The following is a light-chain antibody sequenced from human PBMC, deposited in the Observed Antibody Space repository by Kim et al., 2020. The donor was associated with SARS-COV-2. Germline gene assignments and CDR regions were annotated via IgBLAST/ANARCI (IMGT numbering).Light chain of an antibody. J-gene: IGKJ1*01. CDR1: QRISSW. Sequence: SASVGDGVTITCRASQRISSWLAWYQQKPGKAPNLLIYKASSLESGVPSRFSGSGSGTEFTLTISSLQPDDFATYYCQQYSSLWTFGQGTKVDIK. V-gene: IGKV1-5*03. CDR3: QQYSSLWT. CDR2: KAS.